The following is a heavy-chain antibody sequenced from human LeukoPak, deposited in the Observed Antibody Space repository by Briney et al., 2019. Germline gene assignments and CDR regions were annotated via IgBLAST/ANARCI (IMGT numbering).Heavy chain of an antibody. D-gene: IGHD6-19*01. J-gene: IGHJ4*02. CDR1: GFTFSSYA. V-gene: IGHV3-23*01. CDR3: AKVGVAGTVLSSFDY. CDR2: ISGSGGST. Sequence: GESLRLSCAASGFTFSSYAMSWVRQAPGKGLEWVSAISGSGGSTYYADSVKGRFTISRDNSKNTLYLQMNSLRAEDTAVYYCAKVGVAGTVLSSFDYWGQGTLVTVSS.